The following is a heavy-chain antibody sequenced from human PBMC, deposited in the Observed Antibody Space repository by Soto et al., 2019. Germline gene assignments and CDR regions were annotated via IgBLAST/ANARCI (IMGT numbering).Heavy chain of an antibody. J-gene: IGHJ6*03. CDR3: ARVQRMLGQSHNYMDV. Sequence: QVQLQESGPGLVKPSETLSLTCTVSGGSISSYYWSWIRQPPGKGLEWIGSFYYSGSTNYNPSLKSRVTISVDTSKNPFSLKLSSVTAADTAVFYCARVQRMLGQSHNYMDVWGKGTTVTVSS. CDR1: GGSISSYY. CDR2: FYYSGST. D-gene: IGHD7-27*01. V-gene: IGHV4-59*01.